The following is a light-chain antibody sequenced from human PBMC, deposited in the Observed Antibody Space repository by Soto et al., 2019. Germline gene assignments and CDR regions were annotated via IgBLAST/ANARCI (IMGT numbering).Light chain of an antibody. CDR3: QQYNKWPFT. CDR2: GAS. V-gene: IGKV3-15*01. CDR1: QSVSSN. J-gene: IGKJ4*01. Sequence: EIVMTQSPATLSVSPGERATLSCRASQSVSSNLAWYQQKPGQAPRLLIYGASTRATGIPARFSGSGSGTEFNLTIRRLKSEDFEVYYCQQYNKWPFTFGGGTKV.